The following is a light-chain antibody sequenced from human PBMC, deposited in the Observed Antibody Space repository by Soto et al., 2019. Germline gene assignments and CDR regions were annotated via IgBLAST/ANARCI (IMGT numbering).Light chain of an antibody. V-gene: IGKV3-15*01. CDR3: QQYNNWPPWT. CDR1: QSVSSN. CDR2: SAS. J-gene: IGKJ1*01. Sequence: DIVMTQSPATLSASPGERATLSCRASQSVSSNLAWYQQKPGQAPRLLIYSASTRATGIPARFSGSGSGTAFSLTISSLQYEDFVVYYCQQYNNWPPWTFGQGTKVEIK.